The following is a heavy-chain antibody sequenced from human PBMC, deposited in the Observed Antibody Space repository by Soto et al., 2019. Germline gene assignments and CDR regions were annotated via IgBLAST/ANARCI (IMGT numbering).Heavy chain of an antibody. Sequence: QVQLQESGPGLVKPSQTLSLTCTVSGGSISSGDYYWSWIRQPPGKGLEWIGYIYYSGSTYYNPSLNSRVTISVDTSKNQFSLKLSSVTAADTAVYYCARGIRYSSSSWSSPFDYWGQGTLVTVSS. CDR2: IYYSGST. V-gene: IGHV4-30-4*01. CDR1: GGSISSGDYY. CDR3: ARGIRYSSSSWSSPFDY. J-gene: IGHJ4*02. D-gene: IGHD6-6*01.